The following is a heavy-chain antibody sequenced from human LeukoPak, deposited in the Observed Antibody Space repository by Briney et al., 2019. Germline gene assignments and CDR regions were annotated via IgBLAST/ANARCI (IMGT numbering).Heavy chain of an antibody. V-gene: IGHV1-3*01. CDR2: INDGNGNT. Sequence: ASVKVSCKASEYGFTTYAMYWVRQAPGQRLEWMGWINDGNGNTKYSQKFQGRVTMTRDTSASTAYMELSSLRFEDTAVYYCASDGFDIWGQGTMVTVSS. J-gene: IGHJ3*02. CDR3: ASDGFDI. CDR1: EYGFTTYA.